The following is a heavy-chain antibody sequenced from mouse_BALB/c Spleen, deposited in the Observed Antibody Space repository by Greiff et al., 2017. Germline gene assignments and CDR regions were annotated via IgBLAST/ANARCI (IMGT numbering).Heavy chain of an antibody. J-gene: IGHJ3*01. CDR3: ARSTTVVEGWFAY. Sequence: VQRVESGPGLVAPSQSLSITCTVSGFSLTGYGVNWVRQPPGKGLEWLGMIWGDGSTDYNSALKSRLSISKDNSKSQVFLKMNSLQTDDTARYYCARSTTVVEGWFAYWGQGTLVTVSA. D-gene: IGHD1-1*01. CDR2: IWGDGST. CDR1: GFSLTGYG. V-gene: IGHV2-6-7*01.